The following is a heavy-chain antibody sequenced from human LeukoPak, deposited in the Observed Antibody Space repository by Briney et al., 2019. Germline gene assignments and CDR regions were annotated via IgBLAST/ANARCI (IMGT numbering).Heavy chain of an antibody. J-gene: IGHJ4*02. CDR1: GYTFTSYY. D-gene: IGHD1-26*01. CDR3: ARGSGSYDADY. Sequence: ASVKVSCKASGYTFTSYYMHWVRQAPGQGLEWMGIINPSGGSTSYAQKFQGRVTIPRDTSTSTVYMELSSLRSEDTAVYYCARGSGSYDADYWGQGTLVTVSS. CDR2: INPSGGST. V-gene: IGHV1-46*01.